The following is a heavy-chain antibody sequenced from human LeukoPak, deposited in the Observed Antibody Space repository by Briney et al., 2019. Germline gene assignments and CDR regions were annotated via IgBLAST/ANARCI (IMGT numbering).Heavy chain of an antibody. CDR1: GGSFSGYY. V-gene: IGHV4-34*01. D-gene: IGHD2-15*01. CDR3: ARHGEGGYCSGGSCYRTGLDAFDI. CDR2: INHSGST. Sequence: PSETLSLTCAVYGGSFSGYYWGWIRQPPGKGLEWIGEINHSGSTNYNPSLKSRVTISVDTSKNQFSLKLSSVTAADTAVYYCARHGEGGYCSGGSCYRTGLDAFDIWGQGTMVTVSS. J-gene: IGHJ3*02.